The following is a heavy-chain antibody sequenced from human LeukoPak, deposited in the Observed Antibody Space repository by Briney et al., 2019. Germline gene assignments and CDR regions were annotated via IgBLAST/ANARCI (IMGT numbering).Heavy chain of an antibody. J-gene: IGHJ4*02. CDR1: GFTFSSYA. CDR3: AKDADYDRYFDY. CDR2: ISYDGNNK. D-gene: IGHD3-22*01. Sequence: PGGSLRLSCAASGFTFSSYAMHWVRQAPGKGLEWVAVISYDGNNKYYADSVKGRFTISRDNSKNTLYLQMNSLRAEDTAVYYCAKDADYDRYFDYWGQGTLVTVSS. V-gene: IGHV3-30-3*01.